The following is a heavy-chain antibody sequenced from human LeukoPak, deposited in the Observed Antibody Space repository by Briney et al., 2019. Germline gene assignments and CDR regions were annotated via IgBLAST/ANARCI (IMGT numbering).Heavy chain of an antibody. CDR1: DDSFSTHY. V-gene: IGHV4-59*11. J-gene: IGHJ4*02. Sequence: PSETLSLTCSVSDDSFSTHYWTWIRQPPGKGLEWIGYISSIGSTNYNPSLKSRVTISVDTSKKQFSLKMTSVTAADTAVYYCAREGPTVGVDYWGQGTLVTVSS. CDR3: AREGPTVGVDY. D-gene: IGHD4-23*01. CDR2: ISSIGST.